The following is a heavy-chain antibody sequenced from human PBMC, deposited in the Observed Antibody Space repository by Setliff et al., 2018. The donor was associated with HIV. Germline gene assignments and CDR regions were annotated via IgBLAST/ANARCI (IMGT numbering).Heavy chain of an antibody. V-gene: IGHV3-23*01. D-gene: IGHD3-22*01. J-gene: IGHJ4*02. Sequence: LRLSCAAFGFTFSSYGMSWVRQAPGKGLEWVSTISGRDGRTYYADSVKGRFTTSRDSSKNTLYLQMNSLRAEDTAVYYCAKDVYVAKYYYGSSGYSGSYYFDYWGQGTLVTVSS. CDR3: AKDVYVAKYYYGSSGYSGSYYFDY. CDR1: GFTFSSYG. CDR2: ISGRDGRT.